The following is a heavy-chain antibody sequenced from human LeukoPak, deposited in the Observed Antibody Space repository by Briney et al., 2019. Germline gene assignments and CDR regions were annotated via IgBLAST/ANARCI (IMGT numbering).Heavy chain of an antibody. J-gene: IGHJ4*02. CDR3: AKDPNDSSGYYYDY. D-gene: IGHD3-22*01. CDR2: IWYDGRNK. CDR1: GFTFSSYG. Sequence: GGSLRLSCAASGFTFSSYGMHWVRQAPGKGLEWVAVIWYDGRNKYYADSVKGRFTISRDNSKNTLYLQMNSLRAEDTAVYYCAKDPNDSSGYYYDYWGQGTLVTVSS. V-gene: IGHV3-33*06.